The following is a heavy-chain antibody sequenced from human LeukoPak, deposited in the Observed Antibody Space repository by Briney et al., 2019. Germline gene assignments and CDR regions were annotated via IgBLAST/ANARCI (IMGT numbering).Heavy chain of an antibody. CDR1: GGSISSSSYY. CDR2: IYYGGST. Sequence: PSETLSLTCTVSGGSISSSSYYWGWIRQPPGKGLEWIGSIYYGGSTYYNPSLKSRVTISVDTSKNQFSLKLSSVTAADTAVYYCARQYYDILGGPFDYWGQGTLVTVSS. V-gene: IGHV4-39*01. CDR3: ARQYYDILGGPFDY. D-gene: IGHD3-9*01. J-gene: IGHJ4*02.